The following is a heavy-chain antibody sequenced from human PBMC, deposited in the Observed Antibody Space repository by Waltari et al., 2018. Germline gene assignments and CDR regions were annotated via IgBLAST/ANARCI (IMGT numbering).Heavy chain of an antibody. V-gene: IGHV1-69*08. J-gene: IGHJ4*02. CDR1: GGTFSSYA. CDR2: IIPIFGTA. Sequence: QVQLVQSGAEVKKPGSSVKVYCKASGGTFSSYAIRWVQQAPGQGLEWMGRIIPIFGTANYAQKFQGRVTITADKSTSTAYMELSSLRSEDTAVYYCATYEFHSSSSGYWGQGTLVTVSS. D-gene: IGHD6-6*01. CDR3: ATYEFHSSSSGY.